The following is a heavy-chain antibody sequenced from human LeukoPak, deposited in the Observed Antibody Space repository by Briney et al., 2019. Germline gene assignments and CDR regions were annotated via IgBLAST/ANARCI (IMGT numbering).Heavy chain of an antibody. D-gene: IGHD3-9*01. V-gene: IGHV1-69*05. CDR1: GGTFSSYA. J-gene: IGHJ6*03. CDR3: ARGSHYDILTGFGYYYYMDV. CDR2: IIPIIGTA. Sequence: SVKVSCKASGGTFSSYAICWGRQAPGQGLEWMGGIIPIIGTANYAQKFQGRVTITTDESTSTAYMELSRLRSEDTAVYYCARGSHYDILTGFGYYYYMDVWGKGTTVTVSS.